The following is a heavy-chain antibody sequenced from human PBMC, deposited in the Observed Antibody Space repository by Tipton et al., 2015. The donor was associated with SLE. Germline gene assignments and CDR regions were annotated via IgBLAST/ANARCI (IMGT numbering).Heavy chain of an antibody. CDR2: INHSGST. J-gene: IGHJ4*02. Sequence: TLSLTCAVYGGSFSGYYWSWIRQPPGKGLEWIGEINHSGSTNYNPSLKSRVTISVDTSKNQFSLKLSSVTAADTAVYYCAGGSYYYLDYWSQGTLVTVSS. CDR1: GGSFSGYY. D-gene: IGHD1-26*01. CDR3: AGGSYYYLDY. V-gene: IGHV4-34*01.